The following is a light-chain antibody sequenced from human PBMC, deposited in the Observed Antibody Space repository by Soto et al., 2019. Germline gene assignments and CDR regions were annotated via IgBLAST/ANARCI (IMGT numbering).Light chain of an antibody. V-gene: IGKV1-39*01. CDR1: HSISSD. CDR2: AAS. Sequence: DIQMTESPSSLSASVGYRFTIAFPAIHSISSDLNWYQQKPGKAPKLLIYAASSLQSGVPSRFSGSVSGTDFTLTISSLQPEDFATYYCQQSYSTPRTFGQGTKVDIK. CDR3: QQSYSTPRT. J-gene: IGKJ1*01.